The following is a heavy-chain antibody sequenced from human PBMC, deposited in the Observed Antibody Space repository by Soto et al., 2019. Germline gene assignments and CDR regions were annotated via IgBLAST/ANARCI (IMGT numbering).Heavy chain of an antibody. CDR2: IWYDGSNK. Sequence: AGGSLRLSCAASGFTFSSYGMHWVRQAPGKGLEWVAVIWYDGSNKYYADSVKGRFTISRDNSKNTLYLQMNSLRAEDTAVYYCARGLARSGGSCYSPAFDIWGQGTMVTVSS. CDR1: GFTFSSYG. V-gene: IGHV3-33*01. J-gene: IGHJ3*02. CDR3: ARGLARSGGSCYSPAFDI. D-gene: IGHD2-15*01.